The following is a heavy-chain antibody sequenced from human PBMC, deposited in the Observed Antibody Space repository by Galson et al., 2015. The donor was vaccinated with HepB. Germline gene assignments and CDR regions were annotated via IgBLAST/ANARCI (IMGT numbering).Heavy chain of an antibody. CDR1: GFNFSIYG. CDR2: ISSTSTYI. D-gene: IGHD1-1*01. V-gene: IGHV3-21*01. J-gene: IGHJ4*02. Sequence: SLRLSCAVSGFNFSIYGMHWVRQAPGRGLEWLASISSTSTYIPYADSVKGRFTISRDNSRKAVYLQMNALRADDTAVYYCAREVLDNSGIDYWGQGTLVTVSS. CDR3: AREVLDNSGIDY.